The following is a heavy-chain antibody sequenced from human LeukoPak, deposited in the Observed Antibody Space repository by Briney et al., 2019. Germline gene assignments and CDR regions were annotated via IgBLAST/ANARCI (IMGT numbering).Heavy chain of an antibody. D-gene: IGHD3-10*01. Sequence: ASVKVSCKASGYTFTSYDINWVRQAPGQGLEWMGRINPNSGGTNYAQKFQGRVTMTRDTSISTAYMELSRLRSDDTAVYYCARLLWFGELYWFDPWGQGTLVTVSS. J-gene: IGHJ5*02. V-gene: IGHV1-2*06. CDR2: INPNSGGT. CDR3: ARLLWFGELYWFDP. CDR1: GYTFTSYD.